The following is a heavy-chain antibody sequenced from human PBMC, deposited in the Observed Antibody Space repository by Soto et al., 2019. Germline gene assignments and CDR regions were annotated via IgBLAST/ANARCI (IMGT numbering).Heavy chain of an antibody. CDR3: ARYLPYYYDSSGLTPTIDY. CDR1: GYAFTSYG. J-gene: IGHJ4*02. CDR2: ISAYNGNT. Sequence: ASVKVSWKAAGYAFTSYGISWVRQAPGQGLEWMGWISAYNGNTNYAQKLQGRVTMTTDTSTSTAYMELRSLRSDDTAVYYCARYLPYYYDSSGLTPTIDYWGQGTLVTVSS. V-gene: IGHV1-18*01. D-gene: IGHD3-22*01.